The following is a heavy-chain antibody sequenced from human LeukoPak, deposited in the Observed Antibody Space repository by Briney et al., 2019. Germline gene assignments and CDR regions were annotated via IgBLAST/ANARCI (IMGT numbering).Heavy chain of an antibody. J-gene: IGHJ4*02. V-gene: IGHV4-34*01. Sequence: PSETLSLTCAVYGGSFSGYYWSWIRQPPGKGLEWIGEINHSGSTNYNPSLKSRVTISVDTSKNQFPLKLSSVTAADTAMYYCARVRGKSGLILVVTSMYYFDYWGQGTLVTVSS. CDR2: INHSGST. D-gene: IGHD3-22*01. CDR1: GGSFSGYY. CDR3: ARVRGKSGLILVVTSMYYFDY.